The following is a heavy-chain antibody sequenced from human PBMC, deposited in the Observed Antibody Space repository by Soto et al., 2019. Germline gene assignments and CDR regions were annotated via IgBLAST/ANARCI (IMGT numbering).Heavy chain of an antibody. J-gene: IGHJ4*02. D-gene: IGHD1-26*01. Sequence: GGSLRLSCAASGFTFSSYGMHWVRQAPGKGLEWVAVIWYDGSNKYYADSVKGRFTISRDNSKNTLYLQMNSLRAEDTAVYYCARDPGRAWVGATYYFDYWGQGTLVTVSS. V-gene: IGHV3-33*01. CDR2: IWYDGSNK. CDR3: ARDPGRAWVGATYYFDY. CDR1: GFTFSSYG.